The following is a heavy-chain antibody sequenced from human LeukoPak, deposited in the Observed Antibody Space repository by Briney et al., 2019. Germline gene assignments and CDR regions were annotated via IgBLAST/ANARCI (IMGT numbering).Heavy chain of an antibody. CDR1: GYTFTSYG. V-gene: IGHV1-18*01. J-gene: IGHJ6*02. Sequence: VSVKVSCKASGYTFTSYGISWVRQAPGQGLEWMGWISAYNGNTNYAQKLQGRVTMTTDTSTSTAYMELRSLRSDDTAVYYCARDQPRSGYYYYGMDVWGQGTTVTVSS. CDR3: ARDQPRSGYYYYGMDV. CDR2: ISAYNGNT.